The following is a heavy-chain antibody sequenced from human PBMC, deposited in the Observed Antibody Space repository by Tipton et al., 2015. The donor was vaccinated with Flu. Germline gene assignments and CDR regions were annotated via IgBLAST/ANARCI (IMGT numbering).Heavy chain of an antibody. Sequence: TLSLTCTVSGGSISSYYWSWIRQSPGMGLEWIGYIYYSGSTNYNPSLKSRVTISFDTSKNQFSLRLTSVTAADTAVYYCARGSGSGTHVMFDYWGRGTLVTVSS. V-gene: IGHV4-59*12. J-gene: IGHJ4*02. CDR3: ARGSGSGTHVMFDY. D-gene: IGHD3-10*01. CDR2: IYYSGST. CDR1: GGSISSYY.